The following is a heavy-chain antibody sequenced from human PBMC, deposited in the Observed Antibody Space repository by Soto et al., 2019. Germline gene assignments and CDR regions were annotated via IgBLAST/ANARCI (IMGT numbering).Heavy chain of an antibody. CDR3: ALELRFLEWPREDYMDV. CDR1: GFTFSSYS. Sequence: KPGGSLRLSCAASGFTFSSYSMNWVRQAPGKGLEWVSSISSSSSYIYYADSVKGRFTISRDNAKNSLYLQMNSLRAEDTAVYYCALELRFLEWPREDYMDVWGKGTTVTVSS. J-gene: IGHJ6*03. CDR2: ISSSSSYI. V-gene: IGHV3-21*01. D-gene: IGHD3-3*01.